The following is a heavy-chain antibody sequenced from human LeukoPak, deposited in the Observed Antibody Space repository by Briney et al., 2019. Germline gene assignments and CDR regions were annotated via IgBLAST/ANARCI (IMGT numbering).Heavy chain of an antibody. CDR2: MNPNSGNT. Sequence: ASAKVSCKASGYTFTSYDINWVRQATGQGLEWMGWMNPNSGNTGYAQKFQGRVTMTRNTSISAAYMELSSLRSEDTAVYYCARAEHFGYCSGGSCYYYGMDVWGQGTMVTVSS. CDR1: GYTFTSYD. CDR3: ARAEHFGYCSGGSCYYYGMDV. V-gene: IGHV1-8*01. D-gene: IGHD2-15*01. J-gene: IGHJ6*02.